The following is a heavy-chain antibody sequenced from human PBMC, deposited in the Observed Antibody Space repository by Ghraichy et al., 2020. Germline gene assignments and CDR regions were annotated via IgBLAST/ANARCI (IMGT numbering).Heavy chain of an antibody. CDR3: ARSYWAFDI. J-gene: IGHJ3*02. D-gene: IGHD2-8*02. Sequence: SETLSLTCTVSGGSVSSGSYYWSWIRQPPGKGLEWIGYIYYSGSTNYNPSLKSRVTISVDTSKNQFSLKLSSVTAADTAVYYCARSYWAFDIWGQGTMVTVSS. V-gene: IGHV4-61*01. CDR1: GGSVSSGSYY. CDR2: IYYSGST.